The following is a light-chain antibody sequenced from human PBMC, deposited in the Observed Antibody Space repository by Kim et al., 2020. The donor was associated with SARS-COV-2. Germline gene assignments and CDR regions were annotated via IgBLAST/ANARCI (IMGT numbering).Light chain of an antibody. Sequence: ACMGDKDTITRRASPDFISVLGWDQQKPGKAPNLLIYSASNLQSGVPSRFSGSGSRRDFTLSINSLQPEDFATYYCLHDYNYPLTFGGGTKVDIK. CDR1: PDFISV. J-gene: IGKJ4*01. V-gene: IGKV1-6*01. CDR3: LHDYNYPLT. CDR2: SAS.